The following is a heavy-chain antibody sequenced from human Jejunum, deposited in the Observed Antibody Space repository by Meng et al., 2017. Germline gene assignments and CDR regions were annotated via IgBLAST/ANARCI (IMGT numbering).Heavy chain of an antibody. CDR3: ARGGFFEAAAANLIDS. V-gene: IGHV4-61*01. Sequence: AAGPGLLRAHAHLGLACTVSGGYVSSSNYVWSGIQEPPGKGLERIEHMYYIGGTNYNPSLKSRVTISVDTSKKEFSLKLSSVTAADTAVYYCARGGFFEAAAANLIDSWGQGTLVTVSS. CDR1: GGYVSSSNYV. CDR2: MYYIGGT. J-gene: IGHJ4*02. D-gene: IGHD6-13*01.